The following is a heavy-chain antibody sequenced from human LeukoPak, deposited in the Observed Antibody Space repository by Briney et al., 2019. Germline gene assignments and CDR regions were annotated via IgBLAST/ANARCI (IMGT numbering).Heavy chain of an antibody. J-gene: IGHJ4*02. CDR1: GYTFTGYY. V-gene: IGHV1-2*02. Sequence: ASVEVSCKASGYTFTGYYMHWVRQAPGQGLEWMGWINPNSGGTNYAQKFQGRVTMTRDTSISTAYMELSRLRSDDTAVYYCARGQQLVQDSFDYWGQGTLVTVSS. CDR2: INPNSGGT. CDR3: ARGQQLVQDSFDY. D-gene: IGHD6-13*01.